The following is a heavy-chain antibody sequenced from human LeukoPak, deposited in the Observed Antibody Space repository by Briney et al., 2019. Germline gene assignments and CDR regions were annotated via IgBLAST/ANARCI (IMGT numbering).Heavy chain of an antibody. V-gene: IGHV3-74*01. CDR3: ARAPSEVGGYYPEYFRH. CDR1: GFTFSRYW. Sequence: GGSLRLSCEASGFTFSRYWMHWVRQAPGKGLVWVSRIRSDGKTNYADSVKGRFTSSRDDAKNTVSLQMDSLRAEDTGVYYCARAPSEVGGYYPEYFRHWGQGPLVTVSS. CDR2: IRSDGKT. D-gene: IGHD3-22*01. J-gene: IGHJ1*01.